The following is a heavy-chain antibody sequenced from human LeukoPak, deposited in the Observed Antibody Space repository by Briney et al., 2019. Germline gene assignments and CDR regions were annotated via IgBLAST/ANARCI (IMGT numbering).Heavy chain of an antibody. CDR3: ARQNHRLELPFDY. D-gene: IGHD1-7*01. CDR1: GYSFTSYW. J-gene: IGHJ4*02. Sequence: GESLKISCKCSGYSFTSYWIGWVRHMPGKGLEWMGIIYPGGSDTRYSPSFQGQVTISADKSISTAYLQWSSLKASDTAMYYCARQNHRLELPFDYWGQGTLVTVSS. CDR2: IYPGGSDT. V-gene: IGHV5-51*01.